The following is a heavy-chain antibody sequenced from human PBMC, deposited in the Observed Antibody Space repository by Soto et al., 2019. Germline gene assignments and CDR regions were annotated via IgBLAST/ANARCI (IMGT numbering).Heavy chain of an antibody. CDR3: ARDGVRGMDV. CDR1: GYTFTSYD. V-gene: IGHV1-8*01. J-gene: IGHJ6*02. Sequence: QVQLVQSGAEVKTPGASVKVSCKASGYTFTSYDITWVRQATVKGRAWMGWMNPNSANTGYAQKFQGRVTMARTTSISPDYMELSSLRCEETAVYYCARDGVRGMDVRGQGTTVTVSS. D-gene: IGHD3-16*01. CDR2: MNPNSANT.